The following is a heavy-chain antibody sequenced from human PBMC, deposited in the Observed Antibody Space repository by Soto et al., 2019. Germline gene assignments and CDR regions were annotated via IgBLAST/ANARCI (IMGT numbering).Heavy chain of an antibody. CDR2: IRSKANSYAT. CDR3: TRSNYDYGPD. CDR1: GFTFSSYA. J-gene: IGHJ4*02. Sequence: GGSLRLSCAASGFTFSSYAMSWVRQASGKGLEWVGRIRSKANSYATAYAASVKGRFTISRDDSKNTAYLQMNSLKTEDTAVYYCTRSNYDYGPDWGQGTLVTVSS. V-gene: IGHV3-73*01. D-gene: IGHD3-16*01.